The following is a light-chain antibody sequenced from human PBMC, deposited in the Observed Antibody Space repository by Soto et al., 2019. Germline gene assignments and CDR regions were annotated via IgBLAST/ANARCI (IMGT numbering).Light chain of an antibody. CDR3: SSYTSTTTLV. J-gene: IGLJ2*01. CDR2: EVT. CDR1: SSDVGTYNY. Sequence: ALTQPTSVSGSPGQSITISCTGTSSDVGTYNYVSWYQQHPGKSPKLMIYEVTNRPSGVSNRFSGSKSGNTASLTISGLQTEDEAHYYCSSYTSTTTLVFGGGTKVTVL. V-gene: IGLV2-14*01.